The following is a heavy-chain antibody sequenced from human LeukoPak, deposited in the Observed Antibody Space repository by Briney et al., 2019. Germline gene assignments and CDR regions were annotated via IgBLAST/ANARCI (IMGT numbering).Heavy chain of an antibody. CDR1: GGSISSYY. Sequence: SETLSLTCTVSGGSISSYYWSWIRQPPGKGLEWIGYIYYSGSTNYNPSLKSRVTISVDTSKNQFSLKLSSVTAADTAVYYCARSITIWFGGLSHFDYWGQGTLVTVSS. CDR3: ARSITIWFGGLSHFDY. D-gene: IGHD3-10*01. J-gene: IGHJ4*02. CDR2: IYYSGST. V-gene: IGHV4-59*01.